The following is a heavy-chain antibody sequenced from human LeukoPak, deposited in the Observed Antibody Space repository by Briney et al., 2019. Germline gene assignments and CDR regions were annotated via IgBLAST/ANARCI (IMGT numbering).Heavy chain of an antibody. J-gene: IGHJ5*02. D-gene: IGHD6-19*01. V-gene: IGHV3-30-3*01. CDR2: ISYDGSNK. Sequence: GGSLRLSCAASGCTFSSYAMHWVRQAPGKGLGWVAVISYDGSNKYYADSVKGRFTISRDNSKNTLYLQMNSLRAEDTAVYYCARDRAVAGTNGWFDPWGQGTLVTVSS. CDR3: ARDRAVAGTNGWFDP. CDR1: GCTFSSYA.